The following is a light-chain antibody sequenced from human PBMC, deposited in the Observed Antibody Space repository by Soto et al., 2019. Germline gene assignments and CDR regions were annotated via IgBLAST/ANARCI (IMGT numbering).Light chain of an antibody. J-gene: IGLJ2*01. CDR2: DVS. CDR3: SSYTSSSTVV. CDR1: SSDVGGYNS. V-gene: IGLV2-14*01. Sequence: QSALTQPASVSRSPGQSITISCTGSSSDVGGYNSVSWYQQHPGKAPKLMIYDVSNRPSGVSNRFSGSKSGNTASLTISGLQAEDEADYYCSSYTSSSTVVFGGGTKVTVL.